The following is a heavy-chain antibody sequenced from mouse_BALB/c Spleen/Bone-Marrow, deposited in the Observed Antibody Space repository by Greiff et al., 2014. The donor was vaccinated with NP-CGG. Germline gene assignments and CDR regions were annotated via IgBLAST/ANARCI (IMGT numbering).Heavy chain of an antibody. Sequence: EVQLVESGAELVKPGASVKLSCTASGFNIKDTYMHWVKQRPEQGLEWIGRIDPANGNTKYDPKFQGKASITADTSSNTAYLQRSSLTSEDTAVYYCASYVYGYHFDYWGQGTTLTVSS. CDR3: ASYVYGYHFDY. J-gene: IGHJ2*01. V-gene: IGHV14-3*02. CDR2: IDPANGNT. D-gene: IGHD2-2*01. CDR1: GFNIKDTY.